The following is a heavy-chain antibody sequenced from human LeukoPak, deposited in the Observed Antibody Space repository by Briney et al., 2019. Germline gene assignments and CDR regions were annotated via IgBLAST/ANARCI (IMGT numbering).Heavy chain of an antibody. Sequence: PSETLSLTCTVSGGSISSSYYWGWIRQPPGKGLEWIGSISYGGSTYYNPSLKSRVTISVDTSNNQFSLKLSSVTAADTAVYYCAREGGYSYGTDSVYWGQGTLVTVSS. J-gene: IGHJ4*02. V-gene: IGHV4-38-2*02. CDR3: AREGGYSYGTDSVY. D-gene: IGHD5-18*01. CDR1: GGSISSSYY. CDR2: ISYGGST.